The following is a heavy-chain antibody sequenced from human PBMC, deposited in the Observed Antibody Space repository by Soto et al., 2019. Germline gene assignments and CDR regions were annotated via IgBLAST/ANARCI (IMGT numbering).Heavy chain of an antibody. CDR2: VNHSGTT. Sequence: QVQLQQWGAGLLKPSETLSLTCAVYGGSFSGYYWTCIRQSPEKGLEWIGEVNHSGTTYYNPSLKTRVTISVHTPKNQFSLKMSSVTAADTAVYYCARGIGYCSSINCYSSRRLRFDSWGQGTMVNVSS. J-gene: IGHJ4*02. V-gene: IGHV4-34*01. CDR3: ARGIGYCSSINCYSSRRLRFDS. D-gene: IGHD2-2*01. CDR1: GGSFSGYY.